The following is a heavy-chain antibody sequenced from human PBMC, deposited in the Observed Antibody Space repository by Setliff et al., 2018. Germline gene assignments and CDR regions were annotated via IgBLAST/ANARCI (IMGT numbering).Heavy chain of an antibody. J-gene: IGHJ4*02. CDR2: IKHGGTT. CDR3: ARHAITSGGRPDYFDN. V-gene: IGHV4-38-2*01. D-gene: IGHD2-8*01. Sequence: SETLSLTCRVSGYSIGSDYFWAWVRQPTGKGLEWVATIKHGGTTDYNPSLRSRVIISVDASKNAFPLRLNSVTAADTAVFYCARHAITSGGRPDYFDNWGPGTLVTVSS. CDR1: GYSIGSDYF.